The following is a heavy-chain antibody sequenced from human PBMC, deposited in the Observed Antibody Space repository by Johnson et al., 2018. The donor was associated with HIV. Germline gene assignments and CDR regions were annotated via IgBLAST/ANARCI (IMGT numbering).Heavy chain of an antibody. CDR3: AREDDYSNYGSAFDI. CDR2: IWYDGSNK. CDR1: GFTLSRYD. Sequence: QVQLVESGGGVAQPGRSLRLSCAATGFTLSRYDMHWVRQAPGKGLEWVAIIWYDGSNKYYADSVKGRFTISRDNSKNTLYLQMNSLRAEDTAVYYCAREDDYSNYGSAFDIWGQGTMVTVSS. V-gene: IGHV3-30*19. J-gene: IGHJ3*02. D-gene: IGHD4-11*01.